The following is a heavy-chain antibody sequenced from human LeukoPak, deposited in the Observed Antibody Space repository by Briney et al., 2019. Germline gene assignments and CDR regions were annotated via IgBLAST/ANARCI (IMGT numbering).Heavy chain of an antibody. CDR1: GYTFTSYA. Sequence: ASVKVSCKASGYTFTSYAMHWVRQAPGQRLEWMGWINAGNGNTKYSQKFQGRVTITRDTSASTAYMELSSLRSEDTAVYYCARDSGRGVAGNLDYWGQGTLVTVSS. V-gene: IGHV1-3*01. CDR3: ARDSGRGVAGNLDY. J-gene: IGHJ4*02. CDR2: INAGNGNT. D-gene: IGHD6-19*01.